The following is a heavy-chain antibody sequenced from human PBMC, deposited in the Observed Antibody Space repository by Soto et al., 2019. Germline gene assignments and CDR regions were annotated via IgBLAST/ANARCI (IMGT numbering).Heavy chain of an antibody. J-gene: IGHJ5*02. D-gene: IGHD1-26*01. Sequence: QLQLQESGPGLVKPSETLSLTCTVSGGSISSSSHYWGWIRQPPGKGLEWIGSNNYSGSTYYNPYLTSRVAISVDTSMSQFSLKLSSVTAADTAVYYCASRLRAPSYSPRITWFDPWGQGTLVTVSS. CDR3: ASRLRAPSYSPRITWFDP. V-gene: IGHV4-39*01. CDR1: GGSISSSSHY. CDR2: NNYSGST.